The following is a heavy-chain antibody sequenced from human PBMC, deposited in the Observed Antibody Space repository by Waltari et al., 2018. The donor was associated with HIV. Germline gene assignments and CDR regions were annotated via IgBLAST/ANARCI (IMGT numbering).Heavy chain of an antibody. CDR3: VWDRGATVGH. D-gene: IGHD2-15*01. CDR1: GFTFSNYW. Sequence: EVQLVESGGGLVQPGGSLRLSCAASGFTFSNYWLSWVRQAPGKGLEWVANINKDGSQKYYVDSVKGRFTISRDNAKNSLYLQMNSLRAEDTAVYYGVWDRGATVGHWGQGTLVTVSS. V-gene: IGHV3-7*03. CDR2: INKDGSQK. J-gene: IGHJ4*02.